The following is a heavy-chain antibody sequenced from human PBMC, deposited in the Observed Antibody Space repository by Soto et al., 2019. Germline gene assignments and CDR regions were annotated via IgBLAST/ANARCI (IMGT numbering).Heavy chain of an antibody. V-gene: IGHV3-15*07. CDR2: IKSKTDGWTT. Sequence: GSLRLSCAASGFTFSNAWMNWVRQAPVNGLEFVGRIKSKTDGWTTDYSAPVKGIFIISIDYSKTTLYLQINSLKTEDTAVYYCERAGDYDSSGYLDYWGQGTLVTVSS. CDR3: ERAGDYDSSGYLDY. J-gene: IGHJ4*02. D-gene: IGHD3-22*01. CDR1: GFTFSNAW.